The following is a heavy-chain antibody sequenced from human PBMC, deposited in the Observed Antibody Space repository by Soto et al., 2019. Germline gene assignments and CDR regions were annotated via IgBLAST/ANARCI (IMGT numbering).Heavy chain of an antibody. CDR3: ARGGDYGDYGDWFDP. Sequence: QVQLVQSGAEVKKPGSSVKVSCKASGGTFSSYTISWVRQAPGQGLEWMGRIIPILGIANYAQKFQGRVTITADKYTSTAYMELSSLRSEDTAVYYCARGGDYGDYGDWFDPWGQGTLVTVSS. J-gene: IGHJ5*02. CDR1: GGTFSSYT. V-gene: IGHV1-69*02. CDR2: IIPILGIA. D-gene: IGHD4-17*01.